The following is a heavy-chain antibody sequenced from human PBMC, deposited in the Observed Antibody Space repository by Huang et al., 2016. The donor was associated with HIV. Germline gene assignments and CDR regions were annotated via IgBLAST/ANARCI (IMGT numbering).Heavy chain of an antibody. V-gene: IGHV1-3*01. Sequence: QVQLVQSGAEVKKPGASVKVSCKASGYTFTSYVIHWVRQAPGHRLEWMGWINAGKGNTKYSQKFQGRGTITRDTSASSAFMELSSLRSEDTAFYYCARDIGWLSPAYWGQGTLVTVSS. CDR3: ARDIGWLSPAY. CDR1: GYTFTSYV. J-gene: IGHJ4*02. D-gene: IGHD6-19*01. CDR2: INAGKGNT.